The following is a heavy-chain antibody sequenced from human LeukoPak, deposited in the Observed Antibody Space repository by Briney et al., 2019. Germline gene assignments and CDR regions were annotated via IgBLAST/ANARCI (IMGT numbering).Heavy chain of an antibody. Sequence: GASVKVSCKASGYTFTSYGISWVRQAPGQGLEWMGWISAYNGNTNYARKLQGRVTMTTDTSTSTAYMELRSLRSDDTAVYYCARDFDYGDYNNWFDPWGQGTLVTVSS. D-gene: IGHD4-17*01. CDR1: GYTFTSYG. CDR2: ISAYNGNT. V-gene: IGHV1-18*01. CDR3: ARDFDYGDYNNWFDP. J-gene: IGHJ5*02.